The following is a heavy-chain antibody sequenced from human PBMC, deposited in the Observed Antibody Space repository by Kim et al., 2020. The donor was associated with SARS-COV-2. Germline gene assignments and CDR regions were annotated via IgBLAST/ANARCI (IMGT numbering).Heavy chain of an antibody. J-gene: IGHJ3*02. CDR3: ARQGSSSFFNDAFDI. D-gene: IGHD6-6*01. Sequence: PSFQGHVTISADKSISTAYLQWSSLKASDTAMYYCARQGSSSFFNDAFDIWGQGTMVTVSS. V-gene: IGHV5-10-1*01.